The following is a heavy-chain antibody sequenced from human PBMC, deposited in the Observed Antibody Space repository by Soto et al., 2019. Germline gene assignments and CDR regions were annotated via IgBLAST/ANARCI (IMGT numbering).Heavy chain of an antibody. CDR1: GGSISSSSYY. V-gene: IGHV4-39*01. CDR3: ARQVLDSSGRFAYINWFDP. D-gene: IGHD6-19*01. Sequence: SETLSLTCTVSGGSISSSSYYWGWIRQPPGKGLEWIGSIYYSGSTYYNPSLKSRVTISVDTSKNQFSLKLSSVTAADTAVYYCARQVLDSSGRFAYINWFDPWGQGTLVTVSS. J-gene: IGHJ5*02. CDR2: IYYSGST.